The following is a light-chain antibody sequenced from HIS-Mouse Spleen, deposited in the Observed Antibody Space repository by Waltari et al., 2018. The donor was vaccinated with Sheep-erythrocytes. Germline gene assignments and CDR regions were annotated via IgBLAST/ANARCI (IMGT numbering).Light chain of an antibody. CDR2: DVS. V-gene: IGLV2-11*01. Sequence: QSALTQPRSVSGSPGQSVTISCTGTSRDVGGYNYVPWYQQHPGKAPKLMIYDVSKRPSGVPDRFSGSKSGNTASLTISGLQAEDEADYYCCSYAGSYNHVFATGTKFTVL. CDR1: SRDVGGYNY. J-gene: IGLJ1*01. CDR3: CSYAGSYNHV.